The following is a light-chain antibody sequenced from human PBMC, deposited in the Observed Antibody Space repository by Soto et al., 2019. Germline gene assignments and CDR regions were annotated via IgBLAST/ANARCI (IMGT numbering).Light chain of an antibody. CDR3: ATWDSALSAGV. CDR1: SSNIGDNS. J-gene: IGLJ3*02. V-gene: IGLV1-51*01. Sequence: QSVLTQPPSMSAAPGQMVAISCSGTSSNIGDNSVSWYQHFPGTAPKVLIYDNNRRPSGIPDRFSGSKSGTSATLAISGLQTGDEADYYFATWDSALSAGVFGGGTKLTVL. CDR2: DNN.